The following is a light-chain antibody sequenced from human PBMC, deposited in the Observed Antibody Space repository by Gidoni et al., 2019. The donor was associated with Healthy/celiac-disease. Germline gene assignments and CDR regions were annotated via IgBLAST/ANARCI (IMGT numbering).Light chain of an antibody. CDR1: QSISSY. CDR2: AAP. CDR3: QQSYSTPRT. V-gene: IGKV1-39*01. J-gene: IGKJ2*01. Sequence: IHMTHSPSSLSASVGDRVTITCRASQSISSYLNWYQQKPGKAPKLLIYAAPSLQSGVPSRFSGSGSGTDFTLTISSLQPEDFATYYCQQSYSTPRTFGQGTKLEIK.